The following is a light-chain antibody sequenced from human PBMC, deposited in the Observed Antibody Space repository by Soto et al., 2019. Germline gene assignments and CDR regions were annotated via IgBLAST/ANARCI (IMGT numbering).Light chain of an antibody. CDR2: DVS. CDR1: SSEVGGYNF. V-gene: IGLV2-11*01. CDR3: CSYAGSYTWV. Sequence: QSALTQPRSVSGSPGQSVTISCTGTSSEVGGYNFVSWCQQHPGKAPKLMIYDVSKRPSGVPDRFSGSKSGNTASLTISGLQAEDEADYYCCSYAGSYTWVFGTGTKVTVL. J-gene: IGLJ1*01.